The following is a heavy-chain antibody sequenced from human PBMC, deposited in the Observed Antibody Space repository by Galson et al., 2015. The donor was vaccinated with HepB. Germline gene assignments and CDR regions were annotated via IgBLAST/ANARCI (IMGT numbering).Heavy chain of an antibody. V-gene: IGHV3-13*01. D-gene: IGHD6-19*01. CDR3: ARWGGIAVAFYGMDV. Sequence: SLRLSCAASGFTFSSYDMHWVRQATGKGLEWVSAIGTAGDTYYPGSVKGRFTISRENAKNSLYLQMNSLRAGDTAVYYCARWGGIAVAFYGMDVWGQGTTVTVSS. CDR1: GFTFSSYD. J-gene: IGHJ6*02. CDR2: IGTAGDT.